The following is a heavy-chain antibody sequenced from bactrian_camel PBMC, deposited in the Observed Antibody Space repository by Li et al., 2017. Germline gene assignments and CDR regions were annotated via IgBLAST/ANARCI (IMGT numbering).Heavy chain of an antibody. CDR3: AAHPGSFCSTSKPISDFKF. D-gene: IGHD2*01. CDR2: IDSLGRS. CDR1: GYTIRRYA. J-gene: IGHJ6*01. Sequence: VQLVESGGGSVQAGGSLRLSCAASGYTIRRYAVAWFRQAPGEEREGVAYIDSLGRSSYEASVKGRFTISLDDAKTTDYLQMDSLEPEDTALYYCAAHPGSFCSTSKPISDFKFWGQGTQVTVS. V-gene: IGHV3S53*01.